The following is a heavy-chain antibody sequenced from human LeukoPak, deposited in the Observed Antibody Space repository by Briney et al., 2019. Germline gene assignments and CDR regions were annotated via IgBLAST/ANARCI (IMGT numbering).Heavy chain of an antibody. J-gene: IGHJ4*03. D-gene: IGHD1-1*01. CDR3: ARGPTISETGYFDY. CDR1: GGSFSAYY. Sequence: SETLSLTCAVCGGSFSAYYWSWIRQSPGKGLEWIAEINHRGDTNYNPSVKSRVSISVDTSKNQFSLKVTSLTAADTAVYYCARGPTISETGYFDYLGQGTLVTVSS. CDR2: INHRGDT. V-gene: IGHV4-34*01.